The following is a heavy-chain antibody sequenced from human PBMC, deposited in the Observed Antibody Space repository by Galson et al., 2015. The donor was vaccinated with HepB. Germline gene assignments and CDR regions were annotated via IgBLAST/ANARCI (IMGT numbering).Heavy chain of an antibody. CDR2: IYSGGST. CDR1: GFTFSNAW. V-gene: IGHV3-53*01. D-gene: IGHD3-3*01. CDR3: ARGLPPRPRYYDFWSGYAAIDY. Sequence: SLRLSCAASGFTFSNAWMSWVRQAPGKGLEWVSVIYSGGSTYYADSVKGRFTISRDNSKNTLYLQMNSLRAEDTAVYYCARGLPPRPRYYDFWSGYAAIDYWGQGTLVTVSS. J-gene: IGHJ4*02.